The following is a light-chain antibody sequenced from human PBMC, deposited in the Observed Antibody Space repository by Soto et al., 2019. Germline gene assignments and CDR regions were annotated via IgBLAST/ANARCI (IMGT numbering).Light chain of an antibody. CDR1: SSNIGAGYD. CDR3: QTYDSSLGYV. V-gene: IGLV1-40*01. Sequence: QSVLTQPPSVSGAPGQRVTISCTGSSSNIGAGYDVHWYQQLPGTVPKLLIYGNSNRPSGVPDRFSGSKSGTSASLAITGLQAEDEADSYCQTYDSSLGYVFGTGTKVTVL. CDR2: GNS. J-gene: IGLJ1*01.